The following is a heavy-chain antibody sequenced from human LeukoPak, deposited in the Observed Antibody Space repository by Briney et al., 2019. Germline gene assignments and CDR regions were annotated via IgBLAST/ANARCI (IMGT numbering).Heavy chain of an antibody. CDR2: INPSGGST. D-gene: IGHD3-22*01. J-gene: IGHJ4*02. CDR1: GYTLTNYY. CDR3: ARDFDHYDSSGYLDS. Sequence: ASVKVSCKASGYTLTNYYMHWVRQAPGQGLEWMGTINPSGGSTSYAQKFQGRVTMTRDTSTSTVYMELSSLRSEDTAVYYCARDFDHYDSSGYLDSWGQGTLVTVSS. V-gene: IGHV1-46*01.